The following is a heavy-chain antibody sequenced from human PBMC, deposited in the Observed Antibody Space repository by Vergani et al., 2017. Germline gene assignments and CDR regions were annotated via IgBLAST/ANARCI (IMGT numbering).Heavy chain of an antibody. CDR2: IYHSGST. CDR3: ARHDPPLRYFDWLFLNWFDP. V-gene: IGHV4-38-2*01. Sequence: QVQLQESGPGLVKPSETLSLTCAVSGYSISSGYYWGWIRQPPGKGLEWIGSIYHSGSTYSNPSLKSRVTISADPSKNQFSLKLSSVTAADTAVYYCARHDPPLRYFDWLFLNWFDPWGQGTLVTVSS. CDR1: GYSISSGYY. J-gene: IGHJ5*02. D-gene: IGHD3-9*01.